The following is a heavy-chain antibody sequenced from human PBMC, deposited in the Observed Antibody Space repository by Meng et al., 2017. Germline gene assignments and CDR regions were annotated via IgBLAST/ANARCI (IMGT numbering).Heavy chain of an antibody. D-gene: IGHD5-18*01. Sequence: ASVKVSCKASGYTFTGYYMHWVRQAPGQGLEWMGRINPNSGGTNYAQKFQGRVTMTRDTSISTAYMELSSLRSEDTAVYYCARGRGVDTAMSNYYYYGMDVWGQGTTVTVSS. CDR1: GYTFTGYY. J-gene: IGHJ6*02. CDR2: INPNSGGT. V-gene: IGHV1-2*06. CDR3: ARGRGVDTAMSNYYYYGMDV.